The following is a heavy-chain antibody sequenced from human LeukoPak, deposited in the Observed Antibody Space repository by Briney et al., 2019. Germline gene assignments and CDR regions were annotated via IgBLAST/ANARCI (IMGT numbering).Heavy chain of an antibody. CDR3: ARDSGYCSGGSCYDYYGVDV. J-gene: IGHJ6*02. Sequence: PSETLSLTCAVSGGSISSNNWWIWVRQSPEKGLEWIGEIYHDGSTNYNPSLKSRVTISMDKSKNQLSLKLNFVTAADTAVYYCARDSGYCSGGSCYDYYGVDVWGQGTTVTVSS. CDR1: GGSISSNNW. CDR2: IYHDGST. V-gene: IGHV4-4*02. D-gene: IGHD2-15*01.